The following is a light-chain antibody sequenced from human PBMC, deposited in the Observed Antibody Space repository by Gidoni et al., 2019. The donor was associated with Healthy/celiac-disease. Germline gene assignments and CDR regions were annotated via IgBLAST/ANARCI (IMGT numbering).Light chain of an antibody. J-gene: IGKJ4*01. CDR3: QQSYSTPPVT. CDR1: QSIRSY. Sequence: IKKTQSPSSLSASVGDRVTLTCRASQSIRSYLNWYQQKPGKAPQLLIYSASSLQSGVPSRCIGSGSATAFTLTISSLQPEDFATYYCQQSYSTPPVTFGGGTKVEIK. CDR2: SAS. V-gene: IGKV1-39*01.